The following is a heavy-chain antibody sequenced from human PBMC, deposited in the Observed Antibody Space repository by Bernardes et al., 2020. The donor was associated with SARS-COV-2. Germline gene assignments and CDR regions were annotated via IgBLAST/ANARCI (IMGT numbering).Heavy chain of an antibody. J-gene: IGHJ6*03. CDR3: ARDALLWFGETFGHYYYMDV. CDR2: INPNSGGT. CDR1: GYTFTGYY. D-gene: IGHD3-10*01. V-gene: IGHV1-2*02. Sequence: ASVKVSCKASGYTFTGYYMHWVRQAPGQGLEWMGWINPNSGGTNYAQKFQGRVTMTRDTSISTAYMELSRLRSDDTAVYYCARDALLWFGETFGHYYYMDVWGKGTTVTVSS.